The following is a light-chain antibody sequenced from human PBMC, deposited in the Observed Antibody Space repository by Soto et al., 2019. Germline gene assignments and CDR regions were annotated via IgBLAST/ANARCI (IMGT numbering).Light chain of an antibody. CDR3: MQGTREPEKYT. CDR1: QSLVYSDGNTY. CDR2: KVS. Sequence: DVVMTQSPLSLPVTLGQPASISCRSSQSLVYSDGNTYLNWFQQRPGQSPRRLIYKVSNRDSGVPDRFSGSGSVTEFTLKISRVDAEDVGVYYCMQGTREPEKYTFGQGTKLEIK. V-gene: IGKV2-30*01. J-gene: IGKJ2*01.